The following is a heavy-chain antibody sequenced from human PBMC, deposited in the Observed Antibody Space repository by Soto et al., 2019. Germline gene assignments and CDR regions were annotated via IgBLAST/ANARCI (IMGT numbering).Heavy chain of an antibody. D-gene: IGHD1-26*01. CDR3: ASRDPGISVDY. J-gene: IGHJ4*02. CDR1: GGSFTSNNW. CDR2: IYRTGST. V-gene: IGHV4-4*02. Sequence: QVQLQESGPGLVKPSGTLSLTCAVSGGSFTSNNWWTWVRQPPGQGLEWIGEIYRTGSTNYNPSLKSRVTISLDKSENQFSLKVTSLTAADTSVYYCASRDPGISVDYWGQGTLVTVSS.